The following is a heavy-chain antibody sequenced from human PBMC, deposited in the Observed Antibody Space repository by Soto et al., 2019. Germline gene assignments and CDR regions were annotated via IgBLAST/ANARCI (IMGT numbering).Heavy chain of an antibody. J-gene: IGHJ4*02. D-gene: IGHD1-26*01. Sequence: GAEVKKPGASVKVSCKASGYTFTYYGISWVRQAAGQGLEWLGWISPYDGNTTYAQRLQDRITMTTDTSTSTAYMELRRLRFDDTAVYYCAREAGSGSSYPENYWGQGTLVTVS. CDR2: ISPYDGNT. CDR1: GYTFTYYG. CDR3: AREAGSGSSYPENY. V-gene: IGHV1-18*04.